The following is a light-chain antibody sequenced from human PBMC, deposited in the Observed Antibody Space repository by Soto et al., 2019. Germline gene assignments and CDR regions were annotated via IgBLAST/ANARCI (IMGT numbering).Light chain of an antibody. CDR1: QSVSSY. Sequence: EIVLTQSPATLSLSPGERATLSCRASQSVSSYLAWYQQKPGQAPRLLIYDASNRATGIPARFSGSGSGTDFTLTISSLEPEDFAVYYCQQRSSWPETFGQGTKV. CDR2: DAS. CDR3: QQRSSWPET. V-gene: IGKV3-11*01. J-gene: IGKJ1*01.